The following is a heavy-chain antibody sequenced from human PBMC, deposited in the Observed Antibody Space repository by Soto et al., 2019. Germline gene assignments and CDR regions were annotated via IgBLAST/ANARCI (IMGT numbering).Heavy chain of an antibody. CDR1: GFTFSSYG. D-gene: IGHD2-15*01. CDR3: ARDHSTVNDMDV. Sequence: QVQLVESGGGVVQPGRSLRLSCAASGFTFSSYGMHWVRQAPGKGLEWVTVIWYDGSNKYYADSVRGRFAISRDNSKNTLYLQMYSLRAEDTAVYYCARDHSTVNDMDVWGQGTTVIVSS. CDR2: IWYDGSNK. V-gene: IGHV3-33*01. J-gene: IGHJ6*02.